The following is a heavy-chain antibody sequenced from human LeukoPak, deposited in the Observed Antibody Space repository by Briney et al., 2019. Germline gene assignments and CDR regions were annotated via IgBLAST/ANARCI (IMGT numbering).Heavy chain of an antibody. CDR2: ISGSGGST. Sequence: GGSLRLSCAASEFSFTNFAMTWVRQAPGKGLEWVSVISGSGGSTNYADSVKGRFTISRDNPKNTLYLQMYSLRAEDTAVYYCAKVSYDYGFDYWGQGALVTVSS. V-gene: IGHV3-23*01. D-gene: IGHD5-12*01. J-gene: IGHJ4*02. CDR1: EFSFTNFA. CDR3: AKVSYDYGFDY.